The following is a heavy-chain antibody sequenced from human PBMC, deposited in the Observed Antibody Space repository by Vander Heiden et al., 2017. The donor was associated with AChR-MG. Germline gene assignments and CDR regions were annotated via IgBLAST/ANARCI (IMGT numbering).Heavy chain of an antibody. J-gene: IGHJ4*02. CDR3: AGGVPAAIWATFDY. Sequence: QVQLVESGGGVVQPGRSLRLSCAASGFTFSSYAMHWVRQAPGKGLEGVAVISYDGSNKYYADSVKGRFTISRDNSKNTLYLQMNSLRAEDTAVYYCAGGVPAAIWATFDYWGQGTLVTVSS. CDR2: ISYDGSNK. CDR1: GFTFSSYA. D-gene: IGHD2-2*02. V-gene: IGHV3-30-3*01.